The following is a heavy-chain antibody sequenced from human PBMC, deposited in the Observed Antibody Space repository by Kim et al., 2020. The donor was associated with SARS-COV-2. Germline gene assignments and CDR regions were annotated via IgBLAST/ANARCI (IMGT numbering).Heavy chain of an antibody. J-gene: IGHJ4*02. CDR1: GGSFSGFY. CDR2: INHSGGT. D-gene: IGHD6-6*01. V-gene: IGHV4-34*01. Sequence: SETLSLTCAVYGGSFSGFYWNWIRQPPGKGLEWIGEINHSGGTNYNPSLKSRVTISVDTSKNQFSLNLSSVTAADTAVYYCARALIAAPPAYWGQGTLVTVSS. CDR3: ARALIAAPPAY.